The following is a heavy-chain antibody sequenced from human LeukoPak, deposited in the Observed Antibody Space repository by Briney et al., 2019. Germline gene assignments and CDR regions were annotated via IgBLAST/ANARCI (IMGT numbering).Heavy chain of an antibody. Sequence: ASAKVSCKASGGTFSSYAISWVRQAPGQGLEWMGWINPNSGGTNYAQKFQGRVTMTRDTSISTAYMELRSLRSDDTAVYYCAATRRSGYVIFDYWGQGTLVTVSS. CDR1: GGTFSSYA. D-gene: IGHD5-12*01. CDR2: INPNSGGT. V-gene: IGHV1-2*02. CDR3: AATRRSGYVIFDY. J-gene: IGHJ4*02.